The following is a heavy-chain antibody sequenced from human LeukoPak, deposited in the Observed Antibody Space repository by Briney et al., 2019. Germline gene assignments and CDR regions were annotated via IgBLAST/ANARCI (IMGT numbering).Heavy chain of an antibody. CDR3: AKHVSGSLFYFDY. D-gene: IGHD3-10*01. V-gene: IGHV3-23*01. CDR2: ISGTGYNT. CDR1: GFTFRNCA. Sequence: PGGSLRLSCAASGFTFRNCAMSWVRQAPGKGLEWVSGISGTGYNTYYADSVKDRFTISRDNSKNTLYLQMNSLGAEDTAVYYCAKHVSGSLFYFDYWGQRTLVTVSS. J-gene: IGHJ4*02.